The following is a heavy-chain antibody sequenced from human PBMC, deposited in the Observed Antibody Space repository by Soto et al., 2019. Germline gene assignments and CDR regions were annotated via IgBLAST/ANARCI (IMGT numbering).Heavy chain of an antibody. J-gene: IGHJ3*02. CDR2: INPSGGST. D-gene: IGHD3-22*01. V-gene: IGHV1-46*01. Sequence: ASVKVSCKASGYTFTSYYMHWVRQAPGQGLEWMGIINPSGGSTSYAQKFQGRVTMTRDTSTSTVYMELSSLRSEDTAVYYCARLFYYDSSGYSAPAFDIWGQGTMVTVSS. CDR1: GYTFTSYY. CDR3: ARLFYYDSSGYSAPAFDI.